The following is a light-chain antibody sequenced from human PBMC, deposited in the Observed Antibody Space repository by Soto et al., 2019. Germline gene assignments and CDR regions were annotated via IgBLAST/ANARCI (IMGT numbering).Light chain of an antibody. J-gene: IGKJ1*01. CDR3: QHYNSYSEA. CDR2: KAS. CDR1: QTISSW. Sequence: DVQMTQSPSTLSGSVGGRFTITCRASQTISSWLAWYQQKPGKAPKLLIYKASTLKSGVPSRFSGSGSGTEFTLTISSLQPDDFATYYCQHYNSYSEAFGQGTKVDI. V-gene: IGKV1-5*03.